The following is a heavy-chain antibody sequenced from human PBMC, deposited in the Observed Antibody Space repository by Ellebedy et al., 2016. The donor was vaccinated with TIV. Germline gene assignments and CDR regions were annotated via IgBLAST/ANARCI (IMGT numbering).Heavy chain of an antibody. V-gene: IGHV3-23*01. D-gene: IGHD2-15*01. J-gene: IGHJ5*02. Sequence: GGSLRLXXAASGFSFDLYAMNWVRQAPGKGLEWVSTISGGGDSTYYADSVKGRFTISRDNSRNRLFLHMNSLRADDTAVYYCAKDRVVAPDNVNWFNPWGQGTLVTVSS. CDR1: GFSFDLYA. CDR3: AKDRVVAPDNVNWFNP. CDR2: ISGGGDST.